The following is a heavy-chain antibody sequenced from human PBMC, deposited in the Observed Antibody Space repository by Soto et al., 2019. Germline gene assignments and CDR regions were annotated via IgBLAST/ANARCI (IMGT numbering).Heavy chain of an antibody. CDR3: ARDHRWGYEYGDYGDS. V-gene: IGHV3-20*04. CDR1: GFGFDEYG. J-gene: IGHJ4*02. CDR2: INRHGDST. Sequence: EVSLVESGGGVVRPGGSLRLSCAASGFGFDEYGMSWVRQGPGKGLEWVSGINRHGDSTGYADSVKGRFTISRDNAKHSLYLQMTGLRAEDTAFYYCARDHRWGYEYGDYGDSWGQGTLVTVSS. D-gene: IGHD4-17*01.